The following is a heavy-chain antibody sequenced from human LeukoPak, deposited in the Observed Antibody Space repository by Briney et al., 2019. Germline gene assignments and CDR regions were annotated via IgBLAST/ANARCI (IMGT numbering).Heavy chain of an antibody. CDR1: GYTFTSYA. J-gene: IGHJ4*02. CDR2: INAGNGNT. D-gene: IGHD5-18*01. CDR3: ARPPTAMATLGFPYYFDY. V-gene: IGHV1-3*01. Sequence: ASVKVSCKASGYTFTSYAMHWVRQAPGQRLEWMGWINAGNGNTKYSQKFQGRVTITRDTSASTAYMELSSLRSEDTAVYYCARPPTAMATLGFPYYFDYWGQGTLVTVSS.